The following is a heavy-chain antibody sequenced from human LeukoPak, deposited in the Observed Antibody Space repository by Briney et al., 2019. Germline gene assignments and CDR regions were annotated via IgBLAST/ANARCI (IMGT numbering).Heavy chain of an antibody. CDR2: IKQDGSEK. V-gene: IGHV3-7*01. CDR3: AREGYSAVFDY. CDR1: GFTFSYYA. D-gene: IGHD2-15*01. J-gene: IGHJ4*02. Sequence: GGSLRLSCAASGFTFSYYAMSWVRQAPGKGLEWVANIKQDGSEKYYVDSVKGRFTISRDNAKNSLYLQMNSLRAEDTAVYYCAREGYSAVFDYWGQGTLVTVSS.